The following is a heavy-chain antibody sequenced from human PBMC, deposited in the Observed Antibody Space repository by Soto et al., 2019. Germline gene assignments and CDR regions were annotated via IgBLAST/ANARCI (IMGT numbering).Heavy chain of an antibody. CDR2: IIPIFGTA. CDR1: GGTFSSYA. D-gene: IGHD4-17*01. Sequence: SVKVSCKASGGTFSSYAISWVRQAPGQGLEWMGGIIPIFGTANYAQKFQGRVTITADESTSTAYMELSSLRSEDTAVYYCARSFIEHLYGDCVRGAFDYWGQGTLVTVSS. V-gene: IGHV1-69*13. CDR3: ARSFIEHLYGDCVRGAFDY. J-gene: IGHJ4*02.